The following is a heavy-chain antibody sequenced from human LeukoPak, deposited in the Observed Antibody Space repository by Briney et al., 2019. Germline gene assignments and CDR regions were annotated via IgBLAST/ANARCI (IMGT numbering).Heavy chain of an antibody. Sequence: GASVKVSCKASGYTFTNYYMQWVRQAPGQGLEWIGITNPSPGSTTYAQKFQGRVTMTRDTSTSTVYMELSSLRSEDTAVYYCARGGLLQKYNCFDPWGQGTLVTVSS. J-gene: IGHJ5*02. D-gene: IGHD3-10*01. CDR2: TNPSPGST. CDR3: ARGGLLQKYNCFDP. CDR1: GYTFTNYY. V-gene: IGHV1-46*01.